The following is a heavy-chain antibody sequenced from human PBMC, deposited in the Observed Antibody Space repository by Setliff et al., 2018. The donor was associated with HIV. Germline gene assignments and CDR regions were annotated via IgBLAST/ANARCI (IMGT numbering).Heavy chain of an antibody. Sequence: SETLSLTCAVYGGSFSSYYWIWIRQPPGKGLEWIGEINHSGNINYNPSLKSRVTVSVDTSKTQYSLKMISVTAADTAMYYCAISIVGVTSEMYWAQGTLVTVSS. J-gene: IGHJ4*02. V-gene: IGHV4-34*01. CDR2: INHSGNI. D-gene: IGHD2-21*02. CDR3: AISIVGVTSEMY. CDR1: GGSFSSYY.